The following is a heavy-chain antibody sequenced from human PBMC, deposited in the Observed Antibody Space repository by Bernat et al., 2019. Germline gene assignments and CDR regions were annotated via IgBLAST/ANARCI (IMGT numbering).Heavy chain of an antibody. J-gene: IGHJ4*02. CDR3: ASATVGAAADN. CDR2: ISYDGSNK. D-gene: IGHD6-13*01. V-gene: IGHV3-30*03. CDR1: GFTFSSYG. Sequence: QVQLVESGGGVVQPGRSLRLSCAASGFTFSSYGMHWVRQAPGNGLEWVAVISYDGSNKYYADSVKGRFTISRDNSKNTLYLQMNSLRAEDTAVYYCASATVGAAADNWGQGTLVTVSS.